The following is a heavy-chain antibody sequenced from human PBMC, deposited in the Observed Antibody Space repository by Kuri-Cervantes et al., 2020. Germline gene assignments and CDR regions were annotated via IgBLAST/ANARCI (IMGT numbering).Heavy chain of an antibody. D-gene: IGHD6-6*01. V-gene: IGHV4-59*12. CDR3: ARGKSIAARLEGPPDY. Sequence: SETLSLTCTVSGGSISSYYWSWIRQPPGKGLEWIGYIYYSGSTNYNSSLKSRVTISVDTSKNQFSLKLSSVTAADTAVYYCARGKSIAARLEGPPDYWGQGTLVTVSS. CDR1: GGSISSYY. CDR2: IYYSGST. J-gene: IGHJ4*02.